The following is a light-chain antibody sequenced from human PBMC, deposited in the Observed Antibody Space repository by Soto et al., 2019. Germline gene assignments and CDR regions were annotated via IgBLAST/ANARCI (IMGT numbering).Light chain of an antibody. CDR2: YAS. J-gene: IGKJ5*01. CDR3: QHFNSYPIT. Sequence: AIQLTQSPSSLSASVGDRVTITCRASQGISSALAWYQQKPGKAPNLLIYYASSLESGVPSRFSGSGSGTDFTLTSSSLQPEDFATYYCQHFNSYPITFGQWTRLEIK. V-gene: IGKV1-13*02. CDR1: QGISSA.